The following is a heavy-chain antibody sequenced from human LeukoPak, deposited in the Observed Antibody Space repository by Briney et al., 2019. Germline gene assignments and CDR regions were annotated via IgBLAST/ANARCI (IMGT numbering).Heavy chain of an antibody. J-gene: IGHJ5*02. CDR1: GGSISSSSYY. CDR2: IYYSGST. Sequence: SETLSLTCTVSGGSISSSSYYWGWIRQPPGKGLEWIGSIYYSGSTYYNPSLKSRVTISVDTSKNQFSLKLSSVTAADTAVYYCAREFYYDFWSGYQFSNWFDPRGQGTLVTVSS. CDR3: AREFYYDFWSGYQFSNWFDP. V-gene: IGHV4-39*07. D-gene: IGHD3-3*01.